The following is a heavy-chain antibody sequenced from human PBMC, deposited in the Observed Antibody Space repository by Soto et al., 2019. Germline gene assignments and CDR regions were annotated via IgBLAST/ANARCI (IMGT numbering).Heavy chain of an antibody. CDR3: ARAPEPQLLDRSNWFDP. V-gene: IGHV4-34*01. CDR2: INHSGST. D-gene: IGHD2-2*01. J-gene: IGHJ5*02. Sequence: SETLSLTCAVYGGSFSGYYWSWIRQPPGKGLEWIGEINHSGSTNYNPSLKSRVTISVDTSKNQFSLKLSSVTAADTAVYYCARAPEPQLLDRSNWFDPWGQGTLVTVSS. CDR1: GGSFSGYY.